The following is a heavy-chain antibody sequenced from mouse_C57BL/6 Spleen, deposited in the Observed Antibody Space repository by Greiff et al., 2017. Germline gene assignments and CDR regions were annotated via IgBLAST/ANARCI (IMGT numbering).Heavy chain of an antibody. J-gene: IGHJ4*01. V-gene: IGHV1-55*01. CDR3: ARRTAQATAMDY. Sequence: QVQLQQPGPELVKPGASVKMSCKASGYTFTSYWITWVKQRPGQGLEWIGDIYPGSGSTNYNEKFKSKATLTVDTTSSTAYMQLSSLTSEDSAVYYCARRTAQATAMDYWGQGTSVTVSS. D-gene: IGHD3-2*02. CDR1: GYTFTSYW. CDR2: IYPGSGST.